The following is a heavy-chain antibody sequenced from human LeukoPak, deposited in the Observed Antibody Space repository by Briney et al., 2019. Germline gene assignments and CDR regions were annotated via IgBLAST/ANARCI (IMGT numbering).Heavy chain of an antibody. Sequence: GGSLRLSCAASGFTFSSYSMNWVRQAPGKGLEGSSSIIIISSYIYYADSVKGRFTISRDNAKNSLYLQMNSLRAEDTAVYYCARDTGYDYVWGSYRQYYFDYWGQGTLVTVSS. CDR1: GFTFSSYS. V-gene: IGHV3-21*01. D-gene: IGHD3-16*02. CDR2: IIIISSYI. J-gene: IGHJ4*02. CDR3: ARDTGYDYVWGSYRQYYFDY.